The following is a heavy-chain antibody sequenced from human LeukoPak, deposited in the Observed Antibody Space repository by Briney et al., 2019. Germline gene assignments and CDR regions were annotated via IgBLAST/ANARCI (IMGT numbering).Heavy chain of an antibody. CDR1: GGSMSSYH. CDR3: ATLTVGATWGGY. V-gene: IGHV4-59*01. Sequence: SGTLSLTCSVSGGSMSSYHWSWIRQPPGKGLEWIGYIYYSGSTNYNPSLKSRVTISVDTSKNQFSLKLSSVTAADTAVYYCATLTVGATWGGYWGQGTLVTVSS. CDR2: IYYSGST. J-gene: IGHJ4*02. D-gene: IGHD1-26*01.